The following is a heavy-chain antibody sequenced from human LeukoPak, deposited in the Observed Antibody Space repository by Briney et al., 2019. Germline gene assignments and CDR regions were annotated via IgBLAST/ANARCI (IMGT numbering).Heavy chain of an antibody. CDR1: GYTFTGYY. V-gene: IGHV1-2*02. CDR3: ARGELMTTVTSEGYYYYYMDV. CDR2: INHNSGGT. J-gene: IGHJ6*03. Sequence: AASVKVSCTASGYTFTGYYMHWVRQAPGQGLEWMGWINHNSGGTNYAQTFQGRVTMTRDTSISTAYMELSRLRSDDTAVYYCARGELMTTVTSEGYYYYYMDVWGKGTTVTVSS. D-gene: IGHD4-17*01.